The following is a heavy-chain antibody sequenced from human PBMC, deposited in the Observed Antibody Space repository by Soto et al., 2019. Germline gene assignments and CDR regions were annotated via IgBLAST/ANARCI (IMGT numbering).Heavy chain of an antibody. CDR2: IYYSGST. CDR3: AIHSKYYYDSSGYYYDVDTFDI. Sequence: SETLSLTCTVSGGSISSSSYYWGWIRQPPGKGLEWIGSIYYSGSTYYNPSLKSRVTISVDTSKNQFSLKLSSVTAADTAVYYCAIHSKYYYDSSGYYYDVDTFDIWGQGTMVTVSS. J-gene: IGHJ3*02. V-gene: IGHV4-39*01. D-gene: IGHD3-22*01. CDR1: GGSISSSSYY.